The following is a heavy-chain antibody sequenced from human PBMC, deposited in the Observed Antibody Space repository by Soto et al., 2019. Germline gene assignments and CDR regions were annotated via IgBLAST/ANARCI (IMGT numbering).Heavy chain of an antibody. CDR1: GGSFSGYY. J-gene: IGHJ4*02. D-gene: IGHD6-19*01. Sequence: SETLSLTCAVYGGSFSGYYWSWIRQPPGKGLEWIGEINHSGSTNYNPSLKSRVTISVDTSKNQFSLKLSSVTAADTAVYYCARCCSSGWYRGYFDYWGQGTLVTVSS. CDR2: INHSGST. CDR3: ARCCSSGWYRGYFDY. V-gene: IGHV4-34*01.